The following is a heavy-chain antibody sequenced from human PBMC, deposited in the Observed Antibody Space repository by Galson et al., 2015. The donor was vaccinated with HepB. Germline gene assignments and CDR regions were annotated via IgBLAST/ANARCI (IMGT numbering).Heavy chain of an antibody. D-gene: IGHD4-17*01. CDR2: ISGSRTYT. CDR3: ARVADADYGDHTYFDS. Sequence: LRLSCAASGFTFSDYYMSWTRQAPGKGLEWLSYISGSRTYTNYADSVKGRFTISRDNAKNSLFLQMNSLRAEDTAVYYCARVADADYGDHTYFDSWGQGILVTVSS. J-gene: IGHJ4*02. V-gene: IGHV3-11*06. CDR1: GFTFSDYY.